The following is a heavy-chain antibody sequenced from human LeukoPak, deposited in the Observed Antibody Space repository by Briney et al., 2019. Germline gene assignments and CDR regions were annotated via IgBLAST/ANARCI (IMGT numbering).Heavy chain of an antibody. V-gene: IGHV3-30*02. J-gene: IGHJ3*02. CDR2: IRYDGSNK. CDR3: AKDYREYKWVPSIAVAVDDAFDI. D-gene: IGHD6-19*01. CDR1: GFTFSSYG. Sequence: PGGSLRLSCAASGFTFSSYGMHWVRQAPSKGLEWVAFIRYDGSNKYYADSVKGRFTISRDNSKNTLYLQMNSLRAEDTAVYYCAKDYREYKWVPSIAVAVDDAFDIWGQGTMVTVSS.